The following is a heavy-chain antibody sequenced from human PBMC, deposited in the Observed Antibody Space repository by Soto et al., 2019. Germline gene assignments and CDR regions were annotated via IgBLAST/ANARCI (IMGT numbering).Heavy chain of an antibody. J-gene: IGHJ4*02. Sequence: GASVKVSCKASGYTFTSYYMHWVRQAPGQGLEWMGIINPSGGSTSYAQKFQGRVTMTRDTSTSTVYMELSSLRSEDTAVYYCARDPDDDFWSGYPFDYWGKGTLVPVSS. V-gene: IGHV1-46*01. CDR1: GYTFTSYY. CDR3: ARDPDDDFWSGYPFDY. CDR2: INPSGGST. D-gene: IGHD3-3*01.